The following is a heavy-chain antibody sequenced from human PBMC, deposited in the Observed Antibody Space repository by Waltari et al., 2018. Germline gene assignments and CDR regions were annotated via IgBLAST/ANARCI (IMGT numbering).Heavy chain of an antibody. J-gene: IGHJ4*02. Sequence: QVQLQESGRGLVKPSQTLSLPCTVSGGSPSSGGYSCSWIRQHPGKGLEWIGYIYYSGSTYYNPSLKSRVTISVDTSKNQFSLKLSSVTAADTAVYYCARAPSFLDYWGQGTLVTVSS. CDR3: ARAPSFLDY. CDR1: GGSPSSGGYS. CDR2: IYYSGST. D-gene: IGHD6-6*01. V-gene: IGHV4-31*03.